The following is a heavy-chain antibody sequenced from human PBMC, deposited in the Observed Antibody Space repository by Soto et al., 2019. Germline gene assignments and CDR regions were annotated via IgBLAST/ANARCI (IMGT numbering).Heavy chain of an antibody. CDR2: INHTGGT. J-gene: IGHJ5*02. CDR3: ATRITVFGLLIPPFDP. CDR1: GGSVNGYY. Sequence: PSETLSLTXAVYGGSVNGYYWNWIRQPPGKGLEWIGEINHTGGTHYNPSPQSRVTMSVDTSKNQFSLRLSSVTAADTAIYYCATRITVFGLLIPPFDPWGQGTQVTVSS. D-gene: IGHD3-3*01. V-gene: IGHV4-34*01.